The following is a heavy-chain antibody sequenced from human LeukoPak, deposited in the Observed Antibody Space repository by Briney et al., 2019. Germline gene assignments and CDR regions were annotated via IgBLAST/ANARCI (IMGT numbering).Heavy chain of an antibody. J-gene: IGHJ4*02. CDR1: GASISSYY. Sequence: SETLSLTCTVSGASISSYYWSWIRQSPGKGLEWIGYIYNSGSTNYNPSLKSRVNIAVDTSKNQFSLKLSSVTAADTAVYYCARRLRYFDWLLYGGYFDYWGQGTLVTVSS. CDR2: IYNSGST. CDR3: ARRLRYFDWLLYGGYFDY. V-gene: IGHV4-59*12. D-gene: IGHD3-9*01.